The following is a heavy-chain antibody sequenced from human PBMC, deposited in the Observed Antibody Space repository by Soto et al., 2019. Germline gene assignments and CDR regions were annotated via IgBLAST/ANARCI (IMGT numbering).Heavy chain of an antibody. Sequence: QVQLVQSGAEVKKPGSSVKVSCKASGGTFSSYTISWVRQAPGQGLEWMGRIIPILGIANYAQKFQGRVTFAADKPTSAAYMELGSRRSEDRAVYYCARGPILYGSGRRRYYYGMDVWGQGTTVTVAS. CDR1: GGTFSSYT. D-gene: IGHD3-10*01. J-gene: IGHJ6*02. CDR2: IIPILGIA. V-gene: IGHV1-69*02. CDR3: ARGPILYGSGRRRYYYGMDV.